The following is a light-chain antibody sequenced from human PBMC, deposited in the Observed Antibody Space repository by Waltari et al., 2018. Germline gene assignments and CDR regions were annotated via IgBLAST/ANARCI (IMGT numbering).Light chain of an antibody. Sequence: DIQMTQSPSSLSASVGARVTLTCRASQGISNSLAWYQQKPGKAPKLLLYAASRLENGVPSRVSGSGSGTDYTLTISSLQPEDFATYYCQQYYSIALNFGGGTKVEIK. V-gene: IGKV1-NL1*01. J-gene: IGKJ4*01. CDR1: QGISNS. CDR2: AAS. CDR3: QQYYSIALN.